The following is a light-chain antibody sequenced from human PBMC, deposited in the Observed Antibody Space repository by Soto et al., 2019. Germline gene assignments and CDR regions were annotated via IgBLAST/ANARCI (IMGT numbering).Light chain of an antibody. Sequence: ETVLTQSPGTLSLSPGERGTLSCRASQSVNSNHLAWYQQKPGQAPRLLIYGASSRDTGVPDRFSGSGSGTDFTLTINRLEPEDCAVYYCQQYGSPLWTFGQGTKVDIK. CDR1: QSVNSNH. CDR2: GAS. J-gene: IGKJ1*01. V-gene: IGKV3-20*01. CDR3: QQYGSPLWT.